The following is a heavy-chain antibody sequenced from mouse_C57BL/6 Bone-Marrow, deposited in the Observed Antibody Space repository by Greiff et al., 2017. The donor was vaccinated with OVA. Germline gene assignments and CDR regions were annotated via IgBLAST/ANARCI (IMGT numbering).Heavy chain of an antibody. D-gene: IGHD2-3*01. CDR1: GFTFSNYW. J-gene: IGHJ4*01. V-gene: IGHV6-3*01. Sequence: EVKVEESGGGLVQPGGSMKLSCVASGFTFSNYWMNWVRQSPEKGLEWVAQIRLKSDNYATHYAESVKGRFTISRDDSKSSVYLQMNNLRAEDTGIYYCTGEDGYYDAMDYWGQGTSVTVSS. CDR3: TGEDGYYDAMDY. CDR2: IRLKSDNYAT.